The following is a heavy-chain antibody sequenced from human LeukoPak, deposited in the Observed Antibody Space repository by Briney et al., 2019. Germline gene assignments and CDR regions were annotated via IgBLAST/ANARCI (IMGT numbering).Heavy chain of an antibody. Sequence: SETLSLTCTVSGGSINSDYYYWSWIRQHPGRGLEWIGYIYHSGTTYYNPSLKSRVTISVDTSKNQFSLKLSSVTAADTAVYYCARDKYGDYVFDYWGQGTLVTVSS. J-gene: IGHJ4*02. D-gene: IGHD4-17*01. CDR2: IYHSGTT. CDR3: ARDKYGDYVFDY. V-gene: IGHV4-31*03. CDR1: GGSINSDYYY.